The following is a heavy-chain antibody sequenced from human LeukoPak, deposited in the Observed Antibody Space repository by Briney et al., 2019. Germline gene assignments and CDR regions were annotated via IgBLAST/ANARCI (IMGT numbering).Heavy chain of an antibody. V-gene: IGHV1-69*04. J-gene: IGHJ4*02. CDR1: GGTFSSYA. CDR3: ARHPTGSSWYGPSFDY. Sequence: ASVKVSCKASGGTFSSYAISWVRQAPGQGLEWMGRIIPILGIANYAQKFQGRVTITADKSTSTAYMELSSLRSEDTAVYYCARHPTGSSWYGPSFDYWGQGTLVTVSS. D-gene: IGHD6-13*01. CDR2: IIPILGIA.